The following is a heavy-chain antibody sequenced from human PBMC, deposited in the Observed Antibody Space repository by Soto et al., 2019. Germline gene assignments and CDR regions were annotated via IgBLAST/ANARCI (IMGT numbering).Heavy chain of an antibody. D-gene: IGHD5-18*01. J-gene: IGHJ4*02. Sequence: QKQGKGLEWMGSIYPGDSDTRYSPSFQGQVTISVDKSISTAYLQWSSLKASDTAMYYCARQGYSYGVGYWGQGTLVTVSS. CDR3: ARQGYSYGVGY. CDR2: IYPGDSDT. V-gene: IGHV5-51*01.